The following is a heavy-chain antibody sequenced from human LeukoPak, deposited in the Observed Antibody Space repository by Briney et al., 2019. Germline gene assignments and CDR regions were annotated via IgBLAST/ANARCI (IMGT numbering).Heavy chain of an antibody. V-gene: IGHV4-61*08. CDR2: TYYSGST. J-gene: IGHJ4*02. D-gene: IGHD4-23*01. CDR3: ARQNTLVAHFDY. Sequence: SETLSLTCTVSGGSISSGDYYWSWIRQHPGKGLEWIAYTYYSGSTNYNPSLKSRVTISLDTSKNQFSLKLISVTAADTAVYYCARQNTLVAHFDYWGQGTLVTVSS. CDR1: GGSISSGDYY.